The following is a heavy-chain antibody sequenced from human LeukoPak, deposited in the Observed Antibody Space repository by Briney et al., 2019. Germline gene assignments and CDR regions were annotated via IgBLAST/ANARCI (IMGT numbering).Heavy chain of an antibody. V-gene: IGHV4-34*01. CDR3: ARLNWYSSGPHDY. CDR1: GGSISSYY. CDR2: INHSGST. D-gene: IGHD6-19*01. Sequence: PSETLSLTCTVSGGSISSYYWSWIRQPPGKGLEWIGEINHSGSTNYNPSLKSRVTISVDTSKNQFSLKLSSVTAADTAVYYCARLNWYSSGPHDYWGQGTLVTVSS. J-gene: IGHJ4*02.